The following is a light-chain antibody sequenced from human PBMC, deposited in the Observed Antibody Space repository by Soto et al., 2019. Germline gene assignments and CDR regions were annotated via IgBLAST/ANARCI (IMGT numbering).Light chain of an antibody. CDR3: HQRYNWPRVT. Sequence: EIVLTQSPATLSLSPGERVTLSFRSSQSVSNSLAWYQQKPGQPPRLLIYDVSNRATGIPARFSGSGSGTDFTLTITSLEPEDFAVYFCHQRYNWPRVTFGQGTRLEI. CDR2: DVS. CDR1: QSVSNS. J-gene: IGKJ5*01. V-gene: IGKV3-11*01.